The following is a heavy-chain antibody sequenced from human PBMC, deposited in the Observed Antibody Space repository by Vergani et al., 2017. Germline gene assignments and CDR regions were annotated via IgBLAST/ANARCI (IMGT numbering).Heavy chain of an antibody. V-gene: IGHV5-51*01. J-gene: IGHJ6*02. CDR3: ARANPMSSEFWSGYQSYYYYGMDV. CDR1: GYSFTSYW. D-gene: IGHD3-3*01. CDR2: IYPGDSDT. Sequence: EVQLVQSGAEVKKPGESLKISCKGSGYSFTSYWIGWVRQMPGKGLEWMGIIYPGDSDTRYSPSFQGQVTISADKSISTAYLQWSSLKASDTAMYYCARANPMSSEFWSGYQSYYYYGMDVWGQGTTVTVSS.